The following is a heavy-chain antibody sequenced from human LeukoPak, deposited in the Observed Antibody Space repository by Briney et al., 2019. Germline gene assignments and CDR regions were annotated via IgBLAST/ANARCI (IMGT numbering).Heavy chain of an antibody. Sequence: GASVKVSCKASGYTFTGYYVHWVRQAPGQGLEWMGWINPRSGATNYAQKFQGRVTMSRDTSINTGYMELARLRSDDTAVYYCASVRDTTIKNDAFDIWGQGTMVTVSS. CDR3: ASVRDTTIKNDAFDI. V-gene: IGHV1-2*02. CDR2: INPRSGAT. CDR1: GYTFTGYY. D-gene: IGHD1-26*01. J-gene: IGHJ3*02.